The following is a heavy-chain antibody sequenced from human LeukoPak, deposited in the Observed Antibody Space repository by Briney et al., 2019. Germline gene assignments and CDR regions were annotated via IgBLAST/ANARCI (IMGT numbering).Heavy chain of an antibody. Sequence: PGGSLRLSCAASGFTFSSSWMSWVRQAPGKGREWVANIKQEGSEKYYVDSVQGRFTISRDNAKNSLYLQRNSLRAEDTAVYYCARGEYYYDGGYWGQGTLVTVSS. J-gene: IGHJ4*02. CDR2: IKQEGSEK. CDR3: ARGEYYYDGGY. CDR1: GFTFSSSW. V-gene: IGHV3-7*04. D-gene: IGHD3-22*01.